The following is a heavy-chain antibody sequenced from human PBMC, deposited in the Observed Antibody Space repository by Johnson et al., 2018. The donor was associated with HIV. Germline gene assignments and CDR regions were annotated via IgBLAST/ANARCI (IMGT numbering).Heavy chain of an antibody. CDR1: GFMFGTSW. CDR3: ASISLGSEDDAFDI. D-gene: IGHD3-10*01. CDR2: INHDGSEK. V-gene: IGHV3-7*02. Sequence: SCAASGFMFGTSWMSWVRQGPGKGLEWVGNINHDGSEKYYVGSVKGRFTISRDNTKNSLYLQMNSLRAEDTAVYYCASISLGSEDDAFDIWGQGTMVTVSS. J-gene: IGHJ3*02.